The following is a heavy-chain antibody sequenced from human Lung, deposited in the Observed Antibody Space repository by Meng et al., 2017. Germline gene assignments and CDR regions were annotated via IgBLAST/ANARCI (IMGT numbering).Heavy chain of an antibody. Sequence: QVQIQQWGAGLLKPSETLPLTCVVSGGSFSDYYWSWIRQPPGKGLEWIGEINHSGSTNYNPSLESRATISVDTSQNNLSLKLSSVTAADSAVYYCARGPTTMAHDFDYWGQGTLVTVSS. J-gene: IGHJ4*02. CDR1: GGSFSDYY. V-gene: IGHV4-34*01. CDR2: INHSGST. D-gene: IGHD4-11*01. CDR3: ARGPTTMAHDFDY.